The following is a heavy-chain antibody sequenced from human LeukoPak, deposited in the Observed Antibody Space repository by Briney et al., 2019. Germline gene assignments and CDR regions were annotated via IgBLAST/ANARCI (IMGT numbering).Heavy chain of an antibody. CDR1: GGSISSSSYY. D-gene: IGHD3-22*01. V-gene: IGHV4-39*07. J-gene: IGHJ4*02. CDR2: IYHSETA. Sequence: NPSETLSLTCTVSGGSISSSSYYWGWVRQPPGKGLEWIGSIYHSETAYYNPSLKSRVTISIDTSKNQFSLKLSSVTAADTAVYYCAREFYDSSGYTDYWGQGTLVTVSS. CDR3: AREFYDSSGYTDY.